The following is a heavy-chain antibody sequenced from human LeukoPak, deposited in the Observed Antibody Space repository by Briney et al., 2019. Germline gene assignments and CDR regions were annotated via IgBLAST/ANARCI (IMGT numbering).Heavy chain of an antibody. Sequence: GGSLRLSCAASAITFSTYAMSWVRQAPGKGLECVSVISGGAGSTYYADSVKGRFTISRDNSKNTLYLQMNSLRAEDTAVYYCAKDLDKYSSSWYSWFDPWGQGTLVTVSS. CDR1: AITFSTYA. D-gene: IGHD6-13*01. J-gene: IGHJ5*02. V-gene: IGHV3-23*01. CDR3: AKDLDKYSSSWYSWFDP. CDR2: ISGGAGST.